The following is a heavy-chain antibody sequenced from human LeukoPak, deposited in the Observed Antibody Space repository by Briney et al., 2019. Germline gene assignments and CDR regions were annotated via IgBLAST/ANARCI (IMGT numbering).Heavy chain of an antibody. Sequence: GGSLRLSCAASGFTLSSHTMNWVRQAPGKGLEWVSSISSSGNYIYYAESVKGRFTISRDNAKNSVYLQMNSLRAEDTAVYYCARGGAIVRGVSPLDYWGQGTLVTVSS. CDR1: GFTLSSHT. CDR3: ARGGAIVRGVSPLDY. CDR2: ISSSGNYI. J-gene: IGHJ4*02. D-gene: IGHD3-10*01. V-gene: IGHV3-21*01.